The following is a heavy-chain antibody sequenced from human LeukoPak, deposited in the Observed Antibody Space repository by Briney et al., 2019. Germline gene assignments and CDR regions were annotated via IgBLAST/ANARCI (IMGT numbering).Heavy chain of an antibody. V-gene: IGHV1-2*06. CDR2: INPNSGGT. CDR3: ARGHCSSTSCYLPSYGMDV. CDR1: GYTFTGYY. J-gene: IGHJ6*02. D-gene: IGHD2-2*01. Sequence: ASVKVSCKASGYTFTGYYMHWLRQAPGQGLEWMGRINPNSGGTNYAQKFQGRVTMTRDTSISTAYMELSRLRSDDTAVYYCARGHCSSTSCYLPSYGMDVWGQGTTVTVSS.